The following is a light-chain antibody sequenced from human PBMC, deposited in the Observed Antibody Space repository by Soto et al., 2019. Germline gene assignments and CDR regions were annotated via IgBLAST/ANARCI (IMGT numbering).Light chain of an antibody. V-gene: IGKV1-5*03. J-gene: IGKJ1*01. CDR3: QQYNSYSPT. CDR1: QSISVW. Sequence: DIQMTQSPSTLSASVGDRVTDTFRASQSISVWLAWYQQKAGKAPNLLIYKASRLESGVPSRFSGSGSETEFILTISVLQPGNSATYYCQQYNSYSPTFGQGTKVDIK. CDR2: KAS.